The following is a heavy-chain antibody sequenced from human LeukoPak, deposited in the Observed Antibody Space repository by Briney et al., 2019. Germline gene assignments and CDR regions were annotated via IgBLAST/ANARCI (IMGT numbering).Heavy chain of an antibody. CDR3: ARHSSSWYGGSWYYFDY. J-gene: IGHJ4*02. D-gene: IGHD6-13*01. CDR2: INPNSGGT. Sequence: GASVKVSCKASGYTFTGYYMHWVRQAPGQGLEWMGWINPNSGGTNYAQKFQGRVTMTRDTSISTAYMELSRLRSDDTAVYYCARHSSSWYGGSWYYFDYWGQGTLVTVSS. V-gene: IGHV1-2*02. CDR1: GYTFTGYY.